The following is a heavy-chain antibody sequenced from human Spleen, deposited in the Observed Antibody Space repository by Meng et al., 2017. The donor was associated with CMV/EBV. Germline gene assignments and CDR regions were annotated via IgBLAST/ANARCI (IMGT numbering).Heavy chain of an antibody. V-gene: IGHV3-23*04. D-gene: IGHD2-15*01. CDR3: AALQDDGY. CDR1: GFTFSDYY. J-gene: IGHJ4*02. CDR2: ISGSGGST. Sequence: VQLVESGGGLVKPGGSLRLSCAASGFTFSDYYMSWIRQAPGKGLEWVSAISGSGGSTYYADSVKGRSTISRDNSKNTLYLQMNSLRAEDTAVYYCAALQDDGYWGQGTLVTVSS.